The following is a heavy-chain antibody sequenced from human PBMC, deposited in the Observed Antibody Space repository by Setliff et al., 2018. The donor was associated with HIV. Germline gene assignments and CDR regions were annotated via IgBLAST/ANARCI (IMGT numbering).Heavy chain of an antibody. Sequence: SETLSLTCTVSGGSFSSVSYYWNWIRQPAGKGLEWIGRIYFSGSTNYNPSLKSRVTISVDTSKKQFSLKLRSVTAADTAVYYCARSSYYGSGSYTDYWGQGTLVTVSA. V-gene: IGHV4-61*02. J-gene: IGHJ4*02. CDR1: GGSFSSVSYY. CDR3: ARSSYYGSGSYTDY. CDR2: IYFSGST. D-gene: IGHD3-10*01.